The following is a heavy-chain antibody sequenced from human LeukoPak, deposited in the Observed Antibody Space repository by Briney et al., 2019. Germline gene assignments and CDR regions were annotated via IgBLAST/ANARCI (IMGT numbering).Heavy chain of an antibody. V-gene: IGHV1-24*01. CDR1: GYTLAELS. J-gene: IGHJ4*02. CDR3: ATGGPWGIPLAGGGPQDY. CDR2: FDPEEGER. D-gene: IGHD6-19*01. Sequence: EASVKVSCKVSGYTLAELSMHWVRQAPGEGLEWMGGFDPEEGERMYAQRFRGRVTVTEDTSTNTAYMELSSLRAADTAVYYCATGGPWGIPLAGGGPQDYWGQGTLVSVSS.